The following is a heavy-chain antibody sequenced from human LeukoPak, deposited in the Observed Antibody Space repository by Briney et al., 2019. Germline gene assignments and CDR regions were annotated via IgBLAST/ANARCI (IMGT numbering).Heavy chain of an antibody. CDR3: AKTFFQH. CDR2: IGSGGTTM. V-gene: IGHV3-48*03. Sequence: GGSLRLSCTASGFTLSSYEMNWVRQAPGKGLEWLSYIGSGGTTMYYADSVEGRFTVSRDTAKNSLYLQMNSLRAEDTAVYYCAKTFFQHWGQGTLVTVSS. CDR1: GFTLSSYE. J-gene: IGHJ1*01.